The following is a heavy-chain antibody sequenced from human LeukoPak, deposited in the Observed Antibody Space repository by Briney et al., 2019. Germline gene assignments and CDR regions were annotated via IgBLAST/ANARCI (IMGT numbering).Heavy chain of an antibody. D-gene: IGHD1-26*01. Sequence: GGSLRLSCAASGFTLSNYWMSWVRQAPGKELEWVANIKQDGSETYYVDSVRGRFTFSRDNAENSVYLQMNSLRAEDTAVYYCVRQMVGASFDYWGQGTLVTVSS. V-gene: IGHV3-7*01. CDR3: VRQMVGASFDY. J-gene: IGHJ4*02. CDR2: IKQDGSET. CDR1: GFTLSNYW.